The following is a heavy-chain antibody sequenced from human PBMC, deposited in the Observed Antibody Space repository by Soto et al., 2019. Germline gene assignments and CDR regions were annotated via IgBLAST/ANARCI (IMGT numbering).Heavy chain of an antibody. CDR3: ANSDCSGGSCYSNFDY. J-gene: IGHJ4*02. D-gene: IGHD2-15*01. V-gene: IGHV3-23*01. Sequence: EVQLLESGGGLVQPGGSLRLSCAASGFTFSSYAMSWVRQAPGKGLEWVSAISGSGGSTYYADSVKGRFTISRDNSKNTLDLQMNSLRAEDTAVYYCANSDCSGGSCYSNFDYWGQGTLVTVSS. CDR2: ISGSGGST. CDR1: GFTFSSYA.